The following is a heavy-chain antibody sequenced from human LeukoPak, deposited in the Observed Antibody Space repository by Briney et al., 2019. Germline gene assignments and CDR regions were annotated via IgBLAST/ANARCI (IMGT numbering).Heavy chain of an antibody. CDR2: INPNSGGT. D-gene: IGHD3-10*01. J-gene: IGHJ6*02. CDR3: ARYYGSGSLYYYGMDV. Sequence: ASVKVSCKASGYTFTGYYMHWVRRAPGQGLEWMGWINPNSGGTNYAQKFQGRVTMTRDTSISTAYMELSRLRSDDTAVYYCARYYGSGSLYYYGMDVWGQGTTVTVSS. V-gene: IGHV1-2*02. CDR1: GYTFTGYY.